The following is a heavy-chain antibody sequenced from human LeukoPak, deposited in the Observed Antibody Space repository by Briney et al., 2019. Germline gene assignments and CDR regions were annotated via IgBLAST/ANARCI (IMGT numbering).Heavy chain of an antibody. CDR2: IKFDGSST. Sequence: GGSLRLSCAASGFTFSTYWMHWVRQASGKGLVWVSRIKFDGSSTTYADSEKGRFTISRDNAKNTLYLQMNSLRAEDTAVYYCARGAEGHNYGEFDRWGQGTLVTVSS. D-gene: IGHD5-18*01. CDR1: GFTFSTYW. CDR3: ARGAEGHNYGEFDR. V-gene: IGHV3-74*01. J-gene: IGHJ5*02.